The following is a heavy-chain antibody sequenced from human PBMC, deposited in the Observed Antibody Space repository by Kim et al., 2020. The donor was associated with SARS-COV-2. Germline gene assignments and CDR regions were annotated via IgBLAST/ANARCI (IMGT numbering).Heavy chain of an antibody. D-gene: IGHD3-22*01. CDR3: ARGKGNDYYDSSGYPPKYFQH. V-gene: IGHV1-69*13. CDR1: GGTFSSYA. CDR2: IIPIFGTA. Sequence: SVKVSCKASGGTFSSYAISWVRQAPGQGLEWMGGIIPIFGTANYAQKFQGRVTITADESTSTAYMELSSLRSEDTAVYYCARGKGNDYYDSSGYPPKYFQHCSEGTLVAVAT. J-gene: IGHJ1*01.